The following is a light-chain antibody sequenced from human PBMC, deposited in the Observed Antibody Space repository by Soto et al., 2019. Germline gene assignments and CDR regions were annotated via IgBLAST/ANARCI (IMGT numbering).Light chain of an antibody. Sequence: DIQMTQSPSTLSASIGDRVTITCRASQSISKWLAWHQQKPGKAPKLLIYYASSLQSGVPPRFSGTGSGTEFTLNSRSLQPDDNATYYCQQYSSYSAWTFGEGTNVDSK. CDR1: QSISKW. CDR2: YAS. CDR3: QQYSSYSAWT. V-gene: IGKV1-5*01. J-gene: IGKJ1*01.